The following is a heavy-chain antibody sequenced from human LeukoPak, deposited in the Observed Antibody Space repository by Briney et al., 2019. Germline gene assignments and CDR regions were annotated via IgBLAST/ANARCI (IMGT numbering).Heavy chain of an antibody. CDR1: GYTFTAIY. CDR2: INPDSGAT. Sequence: ASVKVSCKASGYTFTAIYMHWVRQAPGQGLEWMGWINPDSGATDYAQKFQGRVTMTRDTSITTAYMELSRLTSDDTAVYYCAREGSSAINTSWFDPWGQGTLVAVSS. CDR3: AREGSSAINTSWFDP. D-gene: IGHD5-12*01. V-gene: IGHV1-2*02. J-gene: IGHJ5*02.